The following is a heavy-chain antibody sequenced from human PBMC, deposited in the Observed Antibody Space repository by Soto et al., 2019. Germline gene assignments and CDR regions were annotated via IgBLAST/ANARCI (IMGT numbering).Heavy chain of an antibody. J-gene: IGHJ6*02. CDR2: ISYDGSNK. D-gene: IGHD6-13*01. V-gene: IGHV3-30-3*01. CDR1: GFTFSSYA. Sequence: PGGSLRLSCAASGFTFSSYAMHWVRQAPGKGLEWVAVISYDGSNKYYADSVKGRFTISRDNSKNTLYLQMNSLRAEDTAVYYCARDQDISSSWTNPPLGYYYGMDVWGQGTTVTVSS. CDR3: ARDQDISSSWTNPPLGYYYGMDV.